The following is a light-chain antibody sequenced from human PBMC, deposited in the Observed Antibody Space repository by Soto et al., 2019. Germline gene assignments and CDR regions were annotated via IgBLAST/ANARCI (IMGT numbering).Light chain of an antibody. Sequence: DIQMTQSPSSLSASVGDRVTITCRASQGISSYLSWYQQKPGKAPKFLIYAASSLQRGVPSRFSGSGSGTDFTLTISSLQPYYFATYYCRQSYSTPITFGQGTRLEIK. CDR1: QGISSY. CDR2: AAS. V-gene: IGKV1-39*01. CDR3: RQSYSTPIT. J-gene: IGKJ5*01.